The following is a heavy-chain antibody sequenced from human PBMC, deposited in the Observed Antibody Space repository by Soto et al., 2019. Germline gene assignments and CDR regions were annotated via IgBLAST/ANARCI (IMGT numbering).Heavy chain of an antibody. J-gene: IGHJ6*02. Sequence: PGESLKISCKGSGYSFTSYWISWVRQMPGKGLEWMGRIDPSDSYTNYSPSFQGHVTISADKSISTAYLQWSSLKASDTAMYYCASGSLRLYGDPRDLDYYCDYGMDVWGQGTTVTVSS. V-gene: IGHV5-10-1*01. D-gene: IGHD4-17*01. CDR2: IDPSDSYT. CDR3: ASGSLRLYGDPRDLDYYCDYGMDV. CDR1: GYSFTSYW.